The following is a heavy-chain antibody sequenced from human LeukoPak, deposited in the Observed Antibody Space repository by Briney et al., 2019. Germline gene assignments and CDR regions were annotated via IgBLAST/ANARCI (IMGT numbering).Heavy chain of an antibody. V-gene: IGHV3-30*03. J-gene: IGHJ4*02. CDR1: GFTFSSYG. Sequence: GGSLRLSCAASGFTFSSYGMHWVRQAPGKGLEWVAVISYDGSNKYYADSVKGRFTISRDNSKNTLYLQMNSLRAEDTAVYYCARSGRGNTSTYYHFDYWGQGTLVPVSA. D-gene: IGHD2/OR15-2a*01. CDR3: ARSGRGNTSTYYHFDY. CDR2: ISYDGSNK.